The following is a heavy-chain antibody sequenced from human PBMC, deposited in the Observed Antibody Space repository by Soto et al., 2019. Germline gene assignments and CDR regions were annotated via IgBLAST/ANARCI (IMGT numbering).Heavy chain of an antibody. CDR1: GFTFRSYA. J-gene: IGHJ2*01. CDR3: AKEPVGPDWYFDL. Sequence: DVQLLESGGGLVQPGGSLRHSCAASGFTFRSYAMSWVRQAPGKGLEWVSGISGSGISTHYADSVKGRFTVSRDNSKNTLYLQMNSLRAEDTAVYNCAKEPVGPDWYFDLWGRGTLVTVSS. CDR2: ISGSGIST. V-gene: IGHV3-23*01.